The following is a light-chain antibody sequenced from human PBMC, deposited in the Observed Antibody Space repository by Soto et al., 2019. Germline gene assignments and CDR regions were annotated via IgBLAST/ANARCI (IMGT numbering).Light chain of an antibody. J-gene: IGKJ1*01. CDR1: QSVIGNY. V-gene: IGKV3-20*01. CDR3: QHYLDSPWA. CDR2: GAS. Sequence: DIVLTQSPATLSLSPGERATLSCRASQSVIGNYLAWYRQKPGQTPRLLIFGASRRATGIPDRFSGSGSGTDFTLTISRLEPEDFAVYYCQHYLDSPWAFGQGTKVEIK.